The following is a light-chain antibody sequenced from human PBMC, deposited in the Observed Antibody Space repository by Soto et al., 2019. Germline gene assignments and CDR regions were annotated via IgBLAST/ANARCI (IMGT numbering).Light chain of an antibody. V-gene: IGKV1-6*01. Sequence: AIQMTQSPSSLSASVGDRVTITCRASQDIRNDLAWYQQKPGQAPHLLIFAAFNLQSGVPSRFSGGGSGTHFTLAISSLQPDDFATYYCLQYYNFSWTFGQGTKVDIK. CDR3: LQYYNFSWT. CDR1: QDIRND. J-gene: IGKJ1*01. CDR2: AAF.